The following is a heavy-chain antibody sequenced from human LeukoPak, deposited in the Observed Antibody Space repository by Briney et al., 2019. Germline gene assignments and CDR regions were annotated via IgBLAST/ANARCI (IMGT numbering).Heavy chain of an antibody. V-gene: IGHV7-4-1*02. J-gene: IGHJ6*04. Sequence: GASVKVSCKASGYIFTSHAMNWVRQAPGQGLERMGWIDTNTGNPTYAQGFTGRFVFSLDTSVSTAYLQISSLKAEDTAVYYCARRSMVQHLDVWGKGTTVTVSS. CDR2: IDTNTGNP. CDR1: GYIFTSHA. D-gene: IGHD3-10*01. CDR3: ARRSMVQHLDV.